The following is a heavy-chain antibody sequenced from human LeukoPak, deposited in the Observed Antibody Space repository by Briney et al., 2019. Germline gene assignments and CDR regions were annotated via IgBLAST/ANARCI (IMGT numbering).Heavy chain of an antibody. D-gene: IGHD2-15*01. Sequence: GGSLRLSCAASGFTFSSYGMHWVRQAPGKGLEWVAVIWYDGSNKYYADSVKGRFTISRDNSKNTLYLQMNSLRAEDTAVYYCAREARGGAFDIWGQGTMVTVSS. V-gene: IGHV3-33*01. J-gene: IGHJ3*02. CDR3: AREARGGAFDI. CDR1: GFTFSSYG. CDR2: IWYDGSNK.